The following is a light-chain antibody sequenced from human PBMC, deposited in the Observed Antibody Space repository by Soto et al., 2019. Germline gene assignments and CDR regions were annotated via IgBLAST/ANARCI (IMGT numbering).Light chain of an antibody. CDR2: DAS. V-gene: IGKV3-11*01. CDR1: QSVTTY. Sequence: EIGLTQSPATLSLSPGERATLSCRASQSVTTYLAWYQQKAGQAPRLLIYDASNRATGIPARFSGSGSGTDFTLTISSLEPEDFAVYYCQQRSYWPPTFGQGTKLYIK. CDR3: QQRSYWPPT. J-gene: IGKJ2*01.